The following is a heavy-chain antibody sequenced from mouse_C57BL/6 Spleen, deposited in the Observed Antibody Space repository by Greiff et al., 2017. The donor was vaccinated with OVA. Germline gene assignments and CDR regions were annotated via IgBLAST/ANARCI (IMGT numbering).Heavy chain of an antibody. V-gene: IGHV1-15*01. D-gene: IGHD2-4*01. CDR1: GYTFTDYE. CDR3: TREDYYDYAWFAY. J-gene: IGHJ3*01. CDR2: IDPETGGT. Sequence: VKLQESGAELVRPGASVTLSCKASGYTFTDYEMHWVKQTPVHGLEWIGAIDPETGGTAYNQKFKGKAILTADKSSSTAYMELRSLTSEDSAVYYCTREDYYDYAWFAYWGQGTLVTVSA.